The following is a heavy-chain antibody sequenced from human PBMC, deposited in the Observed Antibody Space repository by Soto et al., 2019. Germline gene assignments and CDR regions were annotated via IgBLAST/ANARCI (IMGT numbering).Heavy chain of an antibody. CDR3: ASADTAMAPFDY. V-gene: IGHV1-18*01. CDR1: GYTFTSYG. D-gene: IGHD5-18*01. Sequence: ASVKVSCKASGYTFTSYGISWVRQAPGQGLEWMGWISAYNGNANYAQKLQGRVTMTTDTSTSTAYMELRSLRSDDTAVYYCASADTAMAPFDYWGQGTLVTVSS. J-gene: IGHJ4*02. CDR2: ISAYNGNA.